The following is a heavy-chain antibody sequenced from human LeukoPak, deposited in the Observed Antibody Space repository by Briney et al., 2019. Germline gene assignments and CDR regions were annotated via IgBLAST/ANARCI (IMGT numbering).Heavy chain of an antibody. CDR1: GYTFTGYY. V-gene: IGHV1-2*02. CDR3: ASQLAPWGLTIDY. Sequence: ASVKVSCKASGYTFTGYYMHWVRQAPGQGLEWMGWINPNSGGTNYAQKFQGRVTKTRDTSISTAYMELSRLRSDDTAVYYCASQLAPWGLTIDYWGQGTLVTVSS. J-gene: IGHJ4*02. CDR2: INPNSGGT. D-gene: IGHD7-27*01.